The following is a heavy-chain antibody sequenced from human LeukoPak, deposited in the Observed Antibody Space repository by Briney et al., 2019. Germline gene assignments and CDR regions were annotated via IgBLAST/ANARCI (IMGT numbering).Heavy chain of an antibody. Sequence: ASVKVSCKASGGTFSSYAISWVRQAPGQGLEWMGGIIPIFGTANYAQKFQGRVTITADESTSTAYMELSSLRSEDTAVYYCATHRSVGYDFWSGSSLWGQGTLVTVSS. D-gene: IGHD3-3*01. CDR2: IIPIFGTA. V-gene: IGHV1-69*13. CDR3: ATHRSVGYDFWSGSSL. CDR1: GGTFSSYA. J-gene: IGHJ4*02.